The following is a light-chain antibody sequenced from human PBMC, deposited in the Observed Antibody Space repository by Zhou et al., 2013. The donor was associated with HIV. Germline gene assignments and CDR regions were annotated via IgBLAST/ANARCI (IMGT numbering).Light chain of an antibody. CDR1: QTISSY. Sequence: DIQMTQSPSSLSASVGDRVTITCRASQTISSYLNWYQQKPGKAPKLLIYAASSLQSGVPSRFSGSGSGTDFTLTISSLQLEDFATYYCQQSYSPRSTFG. J-gene: IGKJ5*01. V-gene: IGKV1-39*01. CDR3: QQSYSPRST. CDR2: AAS.